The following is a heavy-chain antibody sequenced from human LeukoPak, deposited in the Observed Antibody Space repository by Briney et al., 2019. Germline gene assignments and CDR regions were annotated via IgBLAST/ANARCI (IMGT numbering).Heavy chain of an antibody. CDR1: GYSFATYW. V-gene: IGHV5-51*01. CDR3: AISIANWFDP. CDR2: IYPGDSHT. J-gene: IGHJ5*02. Sequence: GESLKISCKGSGYSFATYWIGWVRQMPGKGLEWMGIIYPGDSHTRYSPSFQGQVTISADKSISTAYLQWSSLNASDTAMYYCAISIANWFDPWGQGTLVTVSS.